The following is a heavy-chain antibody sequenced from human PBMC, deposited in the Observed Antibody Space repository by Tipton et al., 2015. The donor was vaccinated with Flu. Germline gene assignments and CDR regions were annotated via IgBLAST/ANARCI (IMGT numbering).Heavy chain of an antibody. CDR2: INRSGTT. Sequence: TLSLTCAVYGGSFSAYYWSWIRQPPGKGLEWVGEINRSGTTNYNPSLTSRVTVSADTSKKQFSLKLTSVTAADTAVYYCASKVANWGVWEPLDYWGHGTLVTVSS. CDR3: ASKVANWGVWEPLDY. CDR1: GGSFSAYY. V-gene: IGHV4-34*01. D-gene: IGHD7-27*01. J-gene: IGHJ4*01.